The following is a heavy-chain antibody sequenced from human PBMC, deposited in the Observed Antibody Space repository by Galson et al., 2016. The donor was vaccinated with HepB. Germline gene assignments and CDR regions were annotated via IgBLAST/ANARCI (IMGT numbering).Heavy chain of an antibody. Sequence: QSGAEVKKPGESLKISCQGSGYSFTTYWVGWVRQLPGKGLEWMGIISPANSETTYSPSFQGQVTISADKSINTASLQWNSLKASDSAMYYCATHRVTGFDFWGQGTLVTVSS. J-gene: IGHJ4*02. CDR1: GYSFTTYW. V-gene: IGHV5-51*01. D-gene: IGHD1-14*01. CDR2: ISPANSET. CDR3: ATHRVTGFDF.